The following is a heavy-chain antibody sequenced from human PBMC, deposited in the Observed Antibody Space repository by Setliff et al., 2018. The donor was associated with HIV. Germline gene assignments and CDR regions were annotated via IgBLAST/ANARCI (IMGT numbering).Heavy chain of an antibody. CDR2: IYNSGST. CDR3: ARETNASGSLTAYWYFDL. V-gene: IGHV4-30-4*08. Sequence: PSETLSLTCTVSGGSISSGDYYWTWIRQPPGKGLEWIGYIYNSGSTYYEPSLRGRVTILIDRSKTQFSLKLNSVTAADTAVYYCARETNASGSLTAYWYFDLWGRGTLVTVSS. D-gene: IGHD3-10*01. CDR1: GGSISSGDYY. J-gene: IGHJ2*01.